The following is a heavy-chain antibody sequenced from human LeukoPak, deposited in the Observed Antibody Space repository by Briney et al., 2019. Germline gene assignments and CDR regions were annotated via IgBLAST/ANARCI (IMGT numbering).Heavy chain of an antibody. D-gene: IGHD2-2*01. J-gene: IGHJ6*03. V-gene: IGHV3-30-3*01. Sequence: PGRSLRLSCAASGFNFNSYAIHWVRQAPGKGLEWVAVISYDGSNKYYADSVKGRFTISRDNSKNTLYLQMNSLRAEDTAVYYCASSLEDCSSTSCYFSLRFLESYYMDVWGKGTTVTVSS. CDR1: GFNFNSYA. CDR2: ISYDGSNK. CDR3: ASSLEDCSSTSCYFSLRFLESYYMDV.